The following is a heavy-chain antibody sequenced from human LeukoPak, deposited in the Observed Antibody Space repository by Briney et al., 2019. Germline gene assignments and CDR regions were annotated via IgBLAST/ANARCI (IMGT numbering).Heavy chain of an antibody. V-gene: IGHV1-2*02. D-gene: IGHD6-13*01. J-gene: IGHJ4*02. CDR3: ARVYSSSPDFDY. CDR2: INPNSGGT. Sequence: ASVKVSCKASGYTFTGYYMHWVRQAPGQGLEWMGWINPNSGGTNYAQKFQGRVTMTRDTSISTAYMELSRLRSDDTAVYHCARVYSSSPDFDYWGQGTLVTVSS. CDR1: GYTFTGYY.